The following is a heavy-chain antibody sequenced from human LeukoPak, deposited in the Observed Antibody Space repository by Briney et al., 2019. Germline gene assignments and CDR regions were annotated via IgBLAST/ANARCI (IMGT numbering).Heavy chain of an antibody. CDR3: ARAGKPMAGKYYFDF. Sequence: GGSLRLSCAASGSTVSTNYMCWVRQDPGKGLEWVSIIHPDGYTHYADSVKGRFTISRGNSKNTLFLQMDSLRAEDTAVYYCARAGKPMAGKYYFDFWGQGTLVTVSS. V-gene: IGHV3-53*01. CDR2: IHPDGYT. J-gene: IGHJ4*02. CDR1: GSTVSTNY. D-gene: IGHD6-19*01.